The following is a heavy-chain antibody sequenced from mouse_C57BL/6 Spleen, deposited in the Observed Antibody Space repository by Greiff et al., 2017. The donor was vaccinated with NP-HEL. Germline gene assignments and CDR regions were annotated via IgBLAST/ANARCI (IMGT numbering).Heavy chain of an antibody. V-gene: IGHV1-15*01. Sequence: VKLMESGAELVRPGASVTLSCKASGYTFTDYEMHWVKQTPVHGLEWIGAIDPETGGTAYNQKFKGKAILTADKSSSTAYMELRSLTSEDSAVYYCTRWYYGTSWFAYWGQGTLVTVSA. J-gene: IGHJ3*01. CDR2: IDPETGGT. CDR1: GYTFTDYE. D-gene: IGHD1-1*01. CDR3: TRWYYGTSWFAY.